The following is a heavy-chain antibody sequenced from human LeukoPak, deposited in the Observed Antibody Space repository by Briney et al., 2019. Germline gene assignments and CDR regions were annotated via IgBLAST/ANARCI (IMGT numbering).Heavy chain of an antibody. D-gene: IGHD2-2*01. V-gene: IGHV3-7*01. CDR2: IKQDGSER. J-gene: IGHJ6*02. CDR1: GFTFSSYW. CDR3: ARDIVVVPAAIGLRPVYYYYGMDV. Sequence: PGGSLRLSCAASGFTFSSYWMSWVRQAPGKGLEWVANIKQDGSERYYVDSVKGRFTISRDNAKNTLYLQMNSLRAEDTAVYYCARDIVVVPAAIGLRPVYYYYGMDVWGQGTTVTVSS.